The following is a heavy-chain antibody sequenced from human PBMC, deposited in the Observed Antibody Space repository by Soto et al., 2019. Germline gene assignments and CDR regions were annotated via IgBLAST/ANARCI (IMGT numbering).Heavy chain of an antibody. CDR1: GFTFSNNA. Sequence: QVQLVESGGGVVQPGRSLRLSCAPSGFTFSNNAMHWVRQAPGKGLEWVAVISYDGSNKYYADSVKGRFTISRDNSKNTLYLQMNSLRAEDTAVYYCARDKRDLRFLEWSYYFDYWGQGTLVTVSS. CDR2: ISYDGSNK. CDR3: ARDKRDLRFLEWSYYFDY. V-gene: IGHV3-30-3*01. J-gene: IGHJ4*02. D-gene: IGHD3-3*01.